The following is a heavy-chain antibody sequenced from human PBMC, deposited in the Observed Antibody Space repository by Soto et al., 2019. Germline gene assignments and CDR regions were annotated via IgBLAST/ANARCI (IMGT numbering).Heavy chain of an antibody. CDR2: FDPEDGET. D-gene: IGHD6-6*01. Sequence: ASVKGSCKVSGYTLTELSMHWVRQAPGKGLEWMGGFDPEDGETIYAQKFQGRVTMTEDTSTDTAYMELSSLRSEDTAVYYCATGPYSSSSSDYWGQGTLVTVSS. CDR1: GYTLTELS. J-gene: IGHJ4*02. V-gene: IGHV1-24*01. CDR3: ATGPYSSSSSDY.